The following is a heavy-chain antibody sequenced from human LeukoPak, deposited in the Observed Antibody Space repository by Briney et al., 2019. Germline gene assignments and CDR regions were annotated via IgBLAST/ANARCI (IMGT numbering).Heavy chain of an antibody. J-gene: IGHJ4*02. CDR1: GSTFSSYA. D-gene: IGHD4-17*01. Sequence: GGSLRLSCAASGSTFSSYAMNWVRQAPGKGLEWVSSVSSSSTNKFYADSVKGRFTISRDDAKNSLYLQMNSLRAEDTAVYYCARGPRGYGDYVNALDHWGQGTLVTVSS. CDR2: VSSSSTNK. CDR3: ARGPRGYGDYVNALDH. V-gene: IGHV3-21*01.